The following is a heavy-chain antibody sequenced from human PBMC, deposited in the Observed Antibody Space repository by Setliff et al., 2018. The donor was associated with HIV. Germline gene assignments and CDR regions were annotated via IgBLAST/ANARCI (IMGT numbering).Heavy chain of an antibody. CDR1: GLTFSNCG. D-gene: IGHD3-10*01. CDR3: AKDKGQKYADY. J-gene: IGHJ4*02. V-gene: IGHV3-30*02. Sequence: GGSLRLSCATSGLTFSNCGMHWVRQAPGKGLEWVASIRSDGSNKYYADSVTGRFTISRDDSKNTLYLQMNSLSAEDTAVYYCAKDKGQKYADYWGQGTVVTVSS. CDR2: IRSDGSNK.